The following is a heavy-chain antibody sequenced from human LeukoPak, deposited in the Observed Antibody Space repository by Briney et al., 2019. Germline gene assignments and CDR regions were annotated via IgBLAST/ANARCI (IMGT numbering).Heavy chain of an antibody. CDR2: IYPGDSDT. V-gene: IGHV5-51*01. CDR3: ARREGDCSSTSCYYFDY. D-gene: IGHD2-2*01. Sequence: GESLKISCKGSGYSFTSYWIGWVRQMPGKGLEWMGIIYPGDSDTRYSPSFQGQVTISADKSISTAYLQWSSLKASDTAMYYCARREGDCSSTSCYYFDYWGQGTLVTVSS. CDR1: GYSFTSYW. J-gene: IGHJ4*02.